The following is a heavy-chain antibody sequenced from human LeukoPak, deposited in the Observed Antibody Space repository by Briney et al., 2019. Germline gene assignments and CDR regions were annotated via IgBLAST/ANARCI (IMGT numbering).Heavy chain of an antibody. J-gene: IGHJ4*02. CDR1: GFTFSSYA. D-gene: IGHD1-26*01. CDR2: INSNGNTT. V-gene: IGHV3-64*01. Sequence: GGSLRLSCAASGFTFSSYAMSWVRQAPGKGLEYVSVINSNGNTTFYANSVKGRFTISRDNSKNTLYLQMGSLGADDMGVYYCARALYTGNNLLFDCWGQGTQVTVSS. CDR3: ARALYTGNNLLFDC.